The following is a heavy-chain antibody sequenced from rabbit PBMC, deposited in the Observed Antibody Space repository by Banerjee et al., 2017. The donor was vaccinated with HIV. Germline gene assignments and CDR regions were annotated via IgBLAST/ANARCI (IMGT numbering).Heavy chain of an antibody. CDR3: ARDSSGYVGDDYAPDYFNL. CDR2: ITTSSGTT. J-gene: IGHJ4*01. CDR1: GIDFSSYCY. D-gene: IGHD1-1*01. V-gene: IGHV1S43*01. Sequence: QQQLEESGGGLVKPGGTLTLTCKASGIDFSSYCYMCWVRQAPGKGLELIACITTSSGTTWYASWVNGRFTITRSTSPNTVTLKMTSLTAADTATYFCARDSSGYVGDDYAPDYFNLWGPGTLVTVS.